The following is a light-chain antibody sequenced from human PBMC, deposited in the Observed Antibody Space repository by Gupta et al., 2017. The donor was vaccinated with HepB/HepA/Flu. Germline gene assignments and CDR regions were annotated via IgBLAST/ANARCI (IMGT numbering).Light chain of an antibody. Sequence: DIQMTPSPSTLSGSVGDRVTITCRASQSISNLLAWYQQKPGKAPNLLIYKASSLESGVPSRFSGSGSGTEFTLTISSLQPDDFATYYCQQYNTYSWTFGQGTKVEIK. CDR3: QQYNTYSWT. V-gene: IGKV1-5*03. CDR1: QSISNL. J-gene: IGKJ1*01. CDR2: KAS.